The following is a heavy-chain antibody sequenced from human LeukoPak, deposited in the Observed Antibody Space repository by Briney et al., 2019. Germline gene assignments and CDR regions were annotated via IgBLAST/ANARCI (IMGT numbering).Heavy chain of an antibody. V-gene: IGHV1-24*01. CDR3: VTRSDFGVVMSWFDP. CDR1: GYTLNEIS. D-gene: IGHD3-3*01. J-gene: IGHJ5*02. CDR2: FDPEDGKI. Sequence: ASVKVSCKLSGYTLNEISIHWVRQAPGKGLEWMGGFDPEDGKIIYAQKFQDRVTMTEDTSTDTAYMELRTLRSEDTAVYYCVTRSDFGVVMSWFDPWGLGTQVTAPS.